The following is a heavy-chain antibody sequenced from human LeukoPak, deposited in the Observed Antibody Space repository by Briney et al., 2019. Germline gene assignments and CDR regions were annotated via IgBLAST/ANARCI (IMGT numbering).Heavy chain of an antibody. V-gene: IGHV4-34*01. J-gene: IGHJ6*02. D-gene: IGHD3-3*01. CDR3: ARISYYDFWSGFYGMDV. CDR1: GGSFSGYY. Sequence: SETLSLTCAVYGGSFSGYYWSWIRQPPGKGLEWIGEINHRGSTNYNPSLKSRVTISVDTSKNQFSLKLSSVTAADTAVYYYARISYYDFWSGFYGMDVWGQGTTVTVSS. CDR2: INHRGST.